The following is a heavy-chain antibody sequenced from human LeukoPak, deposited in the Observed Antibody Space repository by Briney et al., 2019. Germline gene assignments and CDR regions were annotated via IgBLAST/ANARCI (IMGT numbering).Heavy chain of an antibody. J-gene: IGHJ4*02. CDR3: AREAAKYNYGSGSYYLDY. V-gene: IGHV3-48*03. CDR2: IGSSGSTI. CDR1: GFTFSSYV. Sequence: GGSLRLSCAASGFTFSSYVMNWVRQAPGKGLEWVSYIGSSGSTIFYADSVKGRFTISRDNAKNSLYLQMNSLRAEDTAVYYCAREAAKYNYGSGSYYLDYWGQGTLVTVSS. D-gene: IGHD3-10*01.